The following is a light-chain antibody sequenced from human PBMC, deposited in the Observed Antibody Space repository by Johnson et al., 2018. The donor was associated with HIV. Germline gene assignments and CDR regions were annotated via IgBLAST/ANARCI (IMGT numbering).Light chain of an antibody. Sequence: QSVLTQPPSVSAAPGQEVTISCSGSSSNIGHNSVSWYQQLPGTAPKLLIYEKNKRPSGIPDRFSASKSGTSATLVLTGLQTGDEADYYCGTWHSALSGGGVFGTGTRVTVL. CDR2: EKN. CDR1: SSNIGHNS. J-gene: IGLJ1*01. CDR3: GTWHSALSGGGV. V-gene: IGLV1-51*02.